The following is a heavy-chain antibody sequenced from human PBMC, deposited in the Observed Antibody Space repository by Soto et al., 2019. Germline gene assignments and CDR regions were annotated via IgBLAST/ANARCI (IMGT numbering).Heavy chain of an antibody. Sequence: QVQLVQSGAEVKKPGSSVKVSCKASGGTFSSYAISWVRQAPGQGLEWMGGIIPIFGTANYAQKFQGRVTITADESTITAYMELSSLISDDTAVYYCAREGGSGNYRYYAMDVWGQGTTVTVSS. J-gene: IGHJ6*02. D-gene: IGHD3-10*01. CDR3: AREGGSGNYRYYAMDV. CDR2: IIPIFGTA. V-gene: IGHV1-69*12. CDR1: GGTFSSYA.